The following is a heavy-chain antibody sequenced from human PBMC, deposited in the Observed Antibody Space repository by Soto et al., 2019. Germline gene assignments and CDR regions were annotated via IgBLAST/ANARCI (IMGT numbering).Heavy chain of an antibody. CDR2: ISGSGFKK. J-gene: IGHJ5*02. CDR3: AKNQGVELVPLATVDWFDP. CDR1: GFIFENFG. V-gene: IGHV3-23*01. Sequence: GGSLRLSCAASGFIFENFGRSWVRQAPGKGLEWISSISGSGFKKYYADSVKGRFTISRDNSKSTVYLELNNLSAEDTAVYHCAKNQGVELVPLATVDWFDPWGQGSVVTVSS. D-gene: IGHD1-26*01.